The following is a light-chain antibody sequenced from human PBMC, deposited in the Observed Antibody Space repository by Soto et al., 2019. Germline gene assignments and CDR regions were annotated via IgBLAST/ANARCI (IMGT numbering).Light chain of an antibody. J-gene: IGKJ4*01. CDR2: GAS. Sequence: IQLTQSPSSLSASVGDRVTITCRASQGISSHLAWYQQKPGKAPKLLISGASTLQTGVPSRFSGSGSGTDFTLTINSLQPDDFATYYCHQYNSYSPTFGGGTKVDIK. V-gene: IGKV1-9*01. CDR1: QGISSH. CDR3: HQYNSYSPT.